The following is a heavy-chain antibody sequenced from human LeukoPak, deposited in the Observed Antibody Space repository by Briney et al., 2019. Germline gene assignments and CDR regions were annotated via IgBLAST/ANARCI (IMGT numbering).Heavy chain of an antibody. CDR2: INPNSGGT. D-gene: IGHD5-12*01. V-gene: IGHV1-2*02. J-gene: IGHJ4*02. Sequence: ASVKVSCKASGYTFTGYYIHWVRQAPGQGLEWMGWINPNSGGTNYAQKFQCRVTMTRDTSISTAYMELSRLRSDDTAVYYCASVRDGLRLSTPFDYWGQGTLVTVSS. CDR3: ASVRDGLRLSTPFDY. CDR1: GYTFTGYY.